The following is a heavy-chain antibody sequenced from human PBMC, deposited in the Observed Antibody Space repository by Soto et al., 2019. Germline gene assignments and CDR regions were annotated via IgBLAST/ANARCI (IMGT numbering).Heavy chain of an antibody. CDR1: GYSISSGYY. J-gene: IGHJ5*02. Sequence: SETLSLTCAVSGYSISSGYYWGWIRQPPGKGLEWIGSIYHSGSTYYNPSLKSRVTISVDTSKNQFSLKLSSVTAADTAVYYCARDRNFNVDIVATITNWFDPWGQGTLVTVPS. D-gene: IGHD5-12*01. V-gene: IGHV4-38-2*02. CDR3: ARDRNFNVDIVATITNWFDP. CDR2: IYHSGST.